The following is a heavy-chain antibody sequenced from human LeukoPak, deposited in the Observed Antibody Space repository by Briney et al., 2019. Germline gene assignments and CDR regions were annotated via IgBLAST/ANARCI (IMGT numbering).Heavy chain of an antibody. CDR2: IYYSGST. Sequence: PSGTLSLTCTVSGGSISSYYWSWIRQPPGKGLEWIGYIYYSGSTNYNPSLKSRVTISVDTSKNQFSLKLSTVTAADTAVYYCARDLSGSYNYYYMDVWGKGTTVTVSS. V-gene: IGHV4-59*01. J-gene: IGHJ6*03. CDR1: GGSISSYY. D-gene: IGHD1-26*01. CDR3: ARDLSGSYNYYYMDV.